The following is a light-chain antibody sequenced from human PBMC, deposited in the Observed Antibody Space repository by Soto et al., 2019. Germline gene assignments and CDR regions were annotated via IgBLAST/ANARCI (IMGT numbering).Light chain of an antibody. CDR1: QSVSSNY. CDR2: GAS. J-gene: IGKJ5*01. V-gene: IGKV3-20*01. Sequence: EIVLTQSPGTLSLSPGERATLSCRASQSVSSNYLAWYQQKPGRAPGLLIYGASSRATGIPDRFTGSGSGTDLTLTVSRLEPEDFAVYYCQQYGSSPITFGQGTRLEIK. CDR3: QQYGSSPIT.